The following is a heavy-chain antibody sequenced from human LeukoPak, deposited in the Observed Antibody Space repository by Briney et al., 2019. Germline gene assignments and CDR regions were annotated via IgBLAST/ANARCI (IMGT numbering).Heavy chain of an antibody. CDR1: GFTFSDYY. D-gene: IGHD3-22*01. CDR2: ISSSGSTI. V-gene: IGHV3-11*01. CDR3: ARGDDYDELNSIDD. J-gene: IGHJ4*02. Sequence: GGSLRLSCAASGFTFSDYYMSWVRQAPGKGLEWVSYISSSGSTIYYADSVKGRFTISRDNTKNPLYLQMNSLRAEDTAVYYCARGDDYDELNSIDDWGQGTPVTAS.